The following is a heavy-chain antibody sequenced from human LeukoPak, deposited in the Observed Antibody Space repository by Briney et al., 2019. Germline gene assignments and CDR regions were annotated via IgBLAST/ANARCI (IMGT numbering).Heavy chain of an antibody. CDR2: ISSSSSYI. CDR3: ARGIHFDWLFYY. D-gene: IGHD3-9*01. Sequence: GGSLRLSCAASGFTFSSYSMNWVRQAPGKGLEWVSSISSSSSYIYYADSVKGRFIISRDNAKNSLYLQMNSLRAEDTAVYYCARGIHFDWLFYYWGQGTLVTVSS. J-gene: IGHJ4*02. CDR1: GFTFSSYS. V-gene: IGHV3-21*01.